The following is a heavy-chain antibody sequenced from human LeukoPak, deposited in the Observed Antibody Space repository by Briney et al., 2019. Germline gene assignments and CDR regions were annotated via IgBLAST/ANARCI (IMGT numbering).Heavy chain of an antibody. D-gene: IGHD5-18*01. CDR3: AREGVDTAMVNSAVFDY. Sequence: SVKVSCKASGGTFSSYAISWVRQAPGQGLEWMGGIIPIFGTTNYAQKFQGRVTITADESTSTAYMELSSLRSEDTAVYYCAREGVDTAMVNSAVFDYWGQGTLVTVSS. V-gene: IGHV1-69*13. CDR2: IIPIFGTT. CDR1: GGTFSSYA. J-gene: IGHJ4*02.